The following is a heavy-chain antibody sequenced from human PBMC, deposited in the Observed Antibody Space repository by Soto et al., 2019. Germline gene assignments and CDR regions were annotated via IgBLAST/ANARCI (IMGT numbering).Heavy chain of an antibody. D-gene: IGHD6-19*01. V-gene: IGHV3-48*01. CDR3: ARARGGWPDT. J-gene: IGHJ5*02. CDR1: GFTFSDYG. Sequence: EVQLVESGGGLVQPGGSLRLSCAASGFTFSDYGMNWVRQAPGKGLECISYITSGSSDYKSYADSVKCRFTTSRHNPKNSLYLKMNCLTVEEPVVNYCARARGGWPDTWGQGTMVTVAS. CDR2: ITSGSSDYK.